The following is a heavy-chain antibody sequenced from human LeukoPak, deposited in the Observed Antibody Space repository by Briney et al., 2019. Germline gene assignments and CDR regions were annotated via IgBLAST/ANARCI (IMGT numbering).Heavy chain of an antibody. J-gene: IGHJ4*02. Sequence: GGSLRLSCAASGFTFSSYGMHRVRQAPGKGLEWVAVIWYGGNNKYYADSVKGRFNISRDNSKNTLYLQMNSLRAEDTAVYYCAKGGESGSFDYWGQGTLVTVSS. CDR2: IWYGGNNK. D-gene: IGHD3-3*01. CDR1: GFTFSSYG. CDR3: AKGGESGSFDY. V-gene: IGHV3-30*02.